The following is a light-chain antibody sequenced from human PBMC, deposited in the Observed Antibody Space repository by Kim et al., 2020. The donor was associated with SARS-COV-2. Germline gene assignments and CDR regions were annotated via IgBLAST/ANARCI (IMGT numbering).Light chain of an antibody. CDR3: PTWGPGIRL. CDR2: RNSDGSH. Sequence: ASVKLNCTLNSRHSKKHIAWHQQQLGKGLRYLMGRNSDGSHNKGDGIPDRFSGSSSWAERYLTISSLQSDDEADYYCPTWGPGIRLFGGGTRLTVL. CDR1: SRHSKKH. V-gene: IGLV4-69*01. J-gene: IGLJ3*02.